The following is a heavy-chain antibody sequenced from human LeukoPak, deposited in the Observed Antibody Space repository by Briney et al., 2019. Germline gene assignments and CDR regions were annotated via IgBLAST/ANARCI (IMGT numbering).Heavy chain of an antibody. CDR3: AKLYGYSYGYIDF. J-gene: IGHJ4*02. CDR1: GFTFDDFA. Sequence: GRSLRLSCAASGFTFDDFALHWVRQAPGKGLEWVSGISWNSGDIGYADSVKGRFTISRDNAKNSLYLQMNSPRAEDTALYYCAKLYGYSYGYIDFWGQGTLVTVSS. V-gene: IGHV3-9*01. CDR2: ISWNSGDI. D-gene: IGHD5-18*01.